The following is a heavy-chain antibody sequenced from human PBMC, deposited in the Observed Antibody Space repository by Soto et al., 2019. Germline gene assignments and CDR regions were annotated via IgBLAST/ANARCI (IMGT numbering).Heavy chain of an antibody. D-gene: IGHD2-21*01. CDR1: GGSISSGGYY. J-gene: IGHJ4*02. V-gene: IGHV4-31*03. CDR2: IYYSAST. CDR3: ARGVIH. Sequence: QVQLQESGPGLVKPSQTLSLTCTVSGGSISSGGYYWSWIRQHPGKGLAWIGYIYYSASTYYNPSRQSRVTLCVDTSKNQFSLKLSSVPAAATAVYYCARGVIHWGQGTLVTVSS.